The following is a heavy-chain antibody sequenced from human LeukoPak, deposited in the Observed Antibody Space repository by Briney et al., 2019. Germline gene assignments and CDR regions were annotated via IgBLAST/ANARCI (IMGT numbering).Heavy chain of an antibody. D-gene: IGHD3-10*01. CDR1: GFTFTDYW. CDR2: VKSDGGGI. J-gene: IGHJ4*02. V-gene: IGHV3-74*01. Sequence: GGSLRLSCAVSGFTFTDYWFHWVRQAPGKGLEWVSRVKSDGGGINYGDSVKGRFSMSRDNAKNTLYLQMNSLRAEDTAVYYCARQAGSGFDYWGQGSLVTVSS. CDR3: ARQAGSGFDY.